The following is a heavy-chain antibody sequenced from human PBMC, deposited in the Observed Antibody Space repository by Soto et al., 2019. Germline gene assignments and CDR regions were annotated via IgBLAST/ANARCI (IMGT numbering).Heavy chain of an antibody. CDR1: GYPFPMDG. V-gene: IGHV1-18*01. D-gene: IGHD6-13*01. CDR3: ARDRANGYSSSWYGSYYYYYGMDV. CDR2: ISAYNGNT. Sequence: AAVKISCKTSGYPFPMDGICWVRQAPGQGLEWMGWISAYNGNTNYAQKLQGRVTMTTDTSTSTAYMELRSLRSDDTAVYYCARDRANGYSSSWYGSYYYYYGMDVWGQGTTVTV. J-gene: IGHJ6*02.